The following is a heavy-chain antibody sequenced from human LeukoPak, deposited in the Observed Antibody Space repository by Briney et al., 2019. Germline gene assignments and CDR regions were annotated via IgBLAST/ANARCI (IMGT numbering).Heavy chain of an antibody. CDR2: ISYDGNNK. V-gene: IGHV3-30-3*01. Sequence: SGRSLRLSCAASGFTFSSYAMYWVRQAPGKGLEWVAVISYDGNNKYYADSVKGRFTISRDDSKNTLYLQMNSLRAEDTAVYYCAKDRSSYYDFWSGYYAPGDYYGMDVWGQGTTVTVSS. D-gene: IGHD3-3*01. CDR1: GFTFSSYA. J-gene: IGHJ6*02. CDR3: AKDRSSYYDFWSGYYAPGDYYGMDV.